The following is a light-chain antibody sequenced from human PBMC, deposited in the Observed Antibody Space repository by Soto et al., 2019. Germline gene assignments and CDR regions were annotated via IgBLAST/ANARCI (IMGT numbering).Light chain of an antibody. CDR1: QSVSSY. J-gene: IGKJ4*01. CDR2: GAS. V-gene: IGKV3-20*01. Sequence: EIVLTQSPATLSLSTGERATLSCRASQSVSSYLAWYQQKPGQAPRLLISGASTRATGIPDRFSGSGSGTDFTLTISRLEPEDFAVYYCQQYSSSPLTFGGGTKVDIK. CDR3: QQYSSSPLT.